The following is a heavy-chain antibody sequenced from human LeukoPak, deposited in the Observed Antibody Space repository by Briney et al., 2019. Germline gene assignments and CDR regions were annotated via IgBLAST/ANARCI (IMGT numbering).Heavy chain of an antibody. Sequence: ASVKVSCKASGYSFINYYIHWVRQAPGQGLEWMGIINPSVGSATYAPKFQGRVTITTDESTSTAYMELSSLRSEDTAVYYCARATYTSWYYYYYMDVWGKGTTVTVSS. D-gene: IGHD2-2*01. V-gene: IGHV1-46*01. J-gene: IGHJ6*03. CDR1: GYSFINYY. CDR2: INPSVGSA. CDR3: ARATYTSWYYYYYMDV.